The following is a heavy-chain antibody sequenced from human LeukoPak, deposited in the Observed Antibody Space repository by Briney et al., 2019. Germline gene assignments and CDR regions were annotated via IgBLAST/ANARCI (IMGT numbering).Heavy chain of an antibody. CDR3: ARDGLAAATLHWCFDL. Sequence: GRSLRLSCAASGFTFSSYSMNWVRQAPGKGLEWVSSISSSSSYIYYADSVKGRFTISRDNARNSLYLQMNSLRAEDTAVYYCARDGLAAATLHWCFDLWGRGTLVTVSS. CDR2: ISSSSSYI. D-gene: IGHD6-25*01. V-gene: IGHV3-21*01. J-gene: IGHJ2*01. CDR1: GFTFSSYS.